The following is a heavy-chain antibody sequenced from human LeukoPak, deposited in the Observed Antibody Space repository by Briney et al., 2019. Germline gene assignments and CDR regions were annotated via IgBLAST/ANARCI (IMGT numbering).Heavy chain of an antibody. CDR3: ARDKVVGATVFDY. CDR1: GFTFSSYS. V-gene: IGHV3-21*01. D-gene: IGHD1-26*01. J-gene: IGHJ4*02. CDR2: ISSSSSYI. Sequence: GGSLRLSCAASGFTFSSYSMNWVRQAPGKGLEWVSSISSSSSYIYYADSEKGRFNISRDNANTSLYLQMNSLRAEDTAVYYCARDKVVGATVFDYWGQGRLVTVSS.